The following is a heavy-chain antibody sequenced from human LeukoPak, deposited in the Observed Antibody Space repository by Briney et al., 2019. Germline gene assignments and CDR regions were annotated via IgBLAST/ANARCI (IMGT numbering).Heavy chain of an antibody. D-gene: IGHD3-22*01. CDR3: AREPYYYDSSGYYQSYYFDY. Sequence: ASVKVSCKASGGTFSSYAISWVRQAPGQGLEWIGWIVVGSGNTNYAQKFQERVTITRDMSTSTAYMELSSLRSEDTAVYYCAREPYYYDSSGYYQSYYFDYWGQGTLVTVSS. J-gene: IGHJ4*02. V-gene: IGHV1-58*02. CDR1: GGTFSSYA. CDR2: IVVGSGNT.